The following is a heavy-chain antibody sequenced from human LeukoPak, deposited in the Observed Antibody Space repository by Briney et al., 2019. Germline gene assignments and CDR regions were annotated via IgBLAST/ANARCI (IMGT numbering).Heavy chain of an antibody. D-gene: IGHD2-15*01. CDR2: IWDDGSNT. V-gene: IGHV3-33*01. J-gene: IGHJ6*02. CDR1: GFTFSSYA. CDR3: ARERVDIVVGQKTYYYYYGMDV. Sequence: GGSLRLSCAASGFTFSSYAMHWVRQAPGKGLERVAVIWDDGSNTYYADSVKGRFTISRDNSKNTLYLQMNSLRAEDTAVYYCARERVDIVVGQKTYYYYYGMDVWSQATTVTVSS.